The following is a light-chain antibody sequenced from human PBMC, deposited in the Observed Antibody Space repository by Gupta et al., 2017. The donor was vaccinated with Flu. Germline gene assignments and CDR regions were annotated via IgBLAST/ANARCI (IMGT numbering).Light chain of an antibody. CDR1: QNVNNNY. CDR3: QQDGSPRT. Sequence: DIVLTQSPGTLSLSPGERATLSCRASQNVNNNYLAWYQQKPVQTPRLLIYDASRRATGIPDRFSGSGSGTDFTLSSSRLEPEDFAVYYCQQDGSPRTFGQGTKVEIK. J-gene: IGKJ1*01. CDR2: DAS. V-gene: IGKV3-20*01.